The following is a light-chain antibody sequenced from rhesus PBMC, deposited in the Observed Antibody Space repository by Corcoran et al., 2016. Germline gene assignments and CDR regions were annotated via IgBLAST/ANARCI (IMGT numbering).Light chain of an antibody. CDR2: KAS. CDR1: QSINSW. CDR3: QQYSSSPYS. V-gene: IGKV1-22*01. Sequence: DIQMTQSPSSLSASVGDTVTITCRASQSINSWLAWYQQKPGKAPKLLIYKASTLQSGVPSRFSGSGSGTDFTLTSSSLQSEDLATYYCQQYSSSPYSFGQGTKVEIK. J-gene: IGKJ2*01.